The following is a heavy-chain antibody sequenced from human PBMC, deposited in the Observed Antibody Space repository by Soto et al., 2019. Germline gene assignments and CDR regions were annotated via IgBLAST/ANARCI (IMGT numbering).Heavy chain of an antibody. V-gene: IGHV4-30-2*01. CDR3: ARGGYPGDCIRSSSQDGLYYAMDV. Sequence: QLQLQESGSGLVKPSQTLSLTCAVSGGSISSNGYSWNWIRQPPRRGLERIGYMFHSGSTYYNPSLKSRVTIPVESSKIQFSLRLSSVTAADMAVYYCARGGYPGDCIRSSSQDGLYYAMDVWGQGTTGNVS. CDR2: MFHSGST. CDR1: GGSISSNGYS. J-gene: IGHJ6*02. D-gene: IGHD2-2*03.